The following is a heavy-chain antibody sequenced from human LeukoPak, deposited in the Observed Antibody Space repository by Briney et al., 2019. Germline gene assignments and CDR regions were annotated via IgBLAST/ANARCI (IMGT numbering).Heavy chain of an antibody. D-gene: IGHD6-19*01. CDR1: RFSFSSYW. CDR2: IRQDGSEK. J-gene: IGHJ5*02. Sequence: QAGGSLRLFCAASRFSFSSYWMSWVRQAPGKGLEWVASIRQDGSEKYYVDSVKGRFTIFRDNAETSLYLQLTSLRVEDTAVHFCARSTGWYPFPEAWGQGTLVTVSS. V-gene: IGHV3-7*01. CDR3: ARSTGWYPFPEA.